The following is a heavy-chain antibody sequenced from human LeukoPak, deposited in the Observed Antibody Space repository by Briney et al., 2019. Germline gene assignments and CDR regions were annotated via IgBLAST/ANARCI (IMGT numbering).Heavy chain of an antibody. J-gene: IGHJ4*02. D-gene: IGHD3-16*02. V-gene: IGHV3-30*04. Sequence: GGSLRLSCVASGVTFSNYAIHWVRQAPGKGLEWGAVISYEGNNKYYADSVKGRFTISRDNSKNTLYLQMNSLRAEDTAVYYCAKGGSYRSQPYFDYWGPGTPVTVSS. CDR1: GVTFSNYA. CDR3: AKGGSYRSQPYFDY. CDR2: ISYEGNNK.